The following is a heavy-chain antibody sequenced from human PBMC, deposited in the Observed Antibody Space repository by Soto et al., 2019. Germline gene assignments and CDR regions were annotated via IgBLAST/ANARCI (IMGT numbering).Heavy chain of an antibody. Sequence: PGGSLRLSCAASGFTSSRYSMNWVRQAPGKRLEWVSYISSSSSTIYYADSVKGRFTISRDNAKNSLYLQMNSLRDEDTAVYYCARDGLDCSSTSCYPYGMDVWGQGTTVTVSS. J-gene: IGHJ6*02. CDR2: ISSSSSTI. V-gene: IGHV3-48*02. CDR1: GFTSSRYS. D-gene: IGHD2-2*01. CDR3: ARDGLDCSSTSCYPYGMDV.